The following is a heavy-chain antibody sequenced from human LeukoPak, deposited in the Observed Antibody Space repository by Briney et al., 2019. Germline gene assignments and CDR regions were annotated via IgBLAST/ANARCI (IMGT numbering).Heavy chain of an antibody. CDR3: AISPIVRGVRPDY. V-gene: IGHV4-4*07. D-gene: IGHD3-10*01. J-gene: IGHJ4*02. Sequence: RXPAXXXLXGFWRIYTSRRTNYTPSLNSRGTMSVDKSKNQFSLKLSSVTAADTAVYYCAISPIVRGVRPDYWGQGTLVTVSS. CDR2: IYTSRRT.